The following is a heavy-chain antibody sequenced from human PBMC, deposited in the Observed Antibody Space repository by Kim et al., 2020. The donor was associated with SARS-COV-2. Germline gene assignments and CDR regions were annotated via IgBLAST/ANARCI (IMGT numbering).Heavy chain of an antibody. Sequence: YSDSVKGRFTISRDNSKNTLYLQMNTLESDDTAVYFCANDRSDPWSFDHWGQGTLVTVSS. J-gene: IGHJ4*02. CDR3: ANDRSDPWSFDH. V-gene: IGHV3-30*02.